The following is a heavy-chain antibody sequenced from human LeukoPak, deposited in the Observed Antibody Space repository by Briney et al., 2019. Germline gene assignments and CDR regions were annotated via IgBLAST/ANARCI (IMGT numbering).Heavy chain of an antibody. J-gene: IGHJ3*02. CDR3: ASLMLVPRIDAFDI. Sequence: SETLSLTCTVSGGSITSYYWSWIRQPPGKGLEWIGYIYNSGSTNYNPSLKSRVTISVDTSKNQFSLKLSSVTAADTAVYYCASLMLVPRIDAFDIWGQGVMVTV. V-gene: IGHV4-59*01. D-gene: IGHD2-8*01. CDR1: GGSITSYY. CDR2: IYNSGST.